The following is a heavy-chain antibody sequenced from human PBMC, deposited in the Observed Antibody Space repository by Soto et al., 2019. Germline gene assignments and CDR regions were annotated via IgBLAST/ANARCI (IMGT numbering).Heavy chain of an antibody. CDR1: GFTFSGSA. D-gene: IGHD1-7*01. J-gene: IGHJ6*02. V-gene: IGHV3-73*01. CDR2: IRSKANSYAT. Sequence: GGSLRLSCAASGFTFSGSAMHWVRQASGKGLEWVGRIRSKANSYATAYAASVKGRFTISRDDSKNTAYLQMNSLKTEDTAVYYCTSPGGKLITGTTWPRRSYYGMDVWGQGTTVTVSS. CDR3: TSPGGKLITGTTWPRRSYYGMDV.